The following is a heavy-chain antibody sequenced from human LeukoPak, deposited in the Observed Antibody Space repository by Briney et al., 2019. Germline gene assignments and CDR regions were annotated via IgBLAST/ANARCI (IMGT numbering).Heavy chain of an antibody. J-gene: IGHJ4*02. D-gene: IGHD5-12*01. CDR3: AKDQSSGYCFDY. CDR1: GFTFSSYA. CDR2: ISGSVGTT. Sequence: GGSLRLSCAASGFTFSSYAMSWVRQAPGKGLEWVSAISGSVGTTNYADSVKGRFTISRDNSKNTLYLQMNSLRAEDTAVYYCAKDQSSGYCFDYWGQGTLVAVSS. V-gene: IGHV3-23*01.